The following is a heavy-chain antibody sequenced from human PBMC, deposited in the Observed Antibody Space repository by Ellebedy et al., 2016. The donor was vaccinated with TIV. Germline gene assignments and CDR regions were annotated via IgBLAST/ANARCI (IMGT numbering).Heavy chain of an antibody. J-gene: IGHJ5*02. D-gene: IGHD6-13*01. CDR1: GFTFSSYE. V-gene: IGHV3-48*03. CDR3: ARVLYSSSWYETWTYNWFDP. Sequence: PGGSLRLSCAASGFTFSSYEMNRVRQAPGKGLEWVSYISSSGSTIYYADSVKGRFTISRDNAKNSLYLQMNSLRAEDTAVYYCARVLYSSSWYETWTYNWFDPWGQGTLVTVSS. CDR2: ISSSGSTI.